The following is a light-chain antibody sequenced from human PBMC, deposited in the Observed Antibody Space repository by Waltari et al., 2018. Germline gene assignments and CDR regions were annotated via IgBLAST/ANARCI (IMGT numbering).Light chain of an antibody. Sequence: QSALTQPASVSGSPGQSITIACTGTSSDVGGYNYVTWYQQHPGKAPKRMIYDVSYRPSGVSNPSSGSKSANTAFLTISGLQAEDEGEYHCGSYSSSSPLVFGGGTKLTVL. CDR1: SSDVGGYNY. CDR3: GSYSSSSPLV. CDR2: DVS. V-gene: IGLV2-14*03. J-gene: IGLJ2*01.